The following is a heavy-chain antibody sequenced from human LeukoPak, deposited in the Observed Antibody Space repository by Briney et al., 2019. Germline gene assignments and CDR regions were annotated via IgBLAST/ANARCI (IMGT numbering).Heavy chain of an antibody. Sequence: GGSLRLSCEASGFTFRNYWMSWVRQAPGKGLEWVASINQRGSVIFYVDSVRGRFSVSRDNAKNSLFLQMNSLRADDTAFYYCAKLLRDVTIYDFWGPGALVTVSS. CDR2: INQRGSVI. D-gene: IGHD3/OR15-3a*01. CDR3: AKLLRDVTIYDF. CDR1: GFTFRNYW. J-gene: IGHJ1*01. V-gene: IGHV3-7*01.